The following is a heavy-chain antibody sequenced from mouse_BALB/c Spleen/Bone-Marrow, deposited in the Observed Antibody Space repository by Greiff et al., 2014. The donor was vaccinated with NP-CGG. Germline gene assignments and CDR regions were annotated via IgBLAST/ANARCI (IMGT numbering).Heavy chain of an antibody. CDR3: ARYDVPAWFAY. J-gene: IGHJ3*01. D-gene: IGHD2-14*01. CDR2: IYPGSGST. Sequence: QVQLQQSGPELVKPGASVKMSCKASGYTFTDSVIGWVKQRTGQGLEWIGEIYPGSGSTYYNEKFKGKATLTADKSSSTVYTQLSSLTSEDSAVYFCARYDVPAWFAYWGQGTLVTVSA. V-gene: IGHV1-81*01. CDR1: GYTFTDSV.